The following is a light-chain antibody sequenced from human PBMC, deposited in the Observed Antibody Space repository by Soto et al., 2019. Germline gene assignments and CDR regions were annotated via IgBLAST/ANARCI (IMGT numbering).Light chain of an antibody. CDR1: QTISSC. Sequence: DIQMTQSPSTLSGSVGDRVTITCRASQTISSCWAWSRPKPGKAPKILIYKASTLKSGVPSRLSGSGSGTEFTLTISSLQPDDFATYYCQHYNSYSEAFGQGTKVDIK. CDR2: KAS. CDR3: QHYNSYSEA. V-gene: IGKV1-5*03. J-gene: IGKJ1*01.